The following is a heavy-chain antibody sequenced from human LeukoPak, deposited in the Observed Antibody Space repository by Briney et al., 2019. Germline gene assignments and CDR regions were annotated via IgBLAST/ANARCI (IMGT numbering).Heavy chain of an antibody. D-gene: IGHD5-18*01. J-gene: IGHJ1*01. CDR2: ISGSGGTT. Sequence: GGSLRLSCAASGFTFSTCAMGWVRQAPGKGLEWVSAISGSGGTTLYADSVKGRFTISRDNSKSTLYLQMNSLRAEDTAVYYCAKDQGIQLWLKYFQHWGQGTLVTVSS. CDR1: GFTFSTCA. V-gene: IGHV3-23*01. CDR3: AKDQGIQLWLKYFQH.